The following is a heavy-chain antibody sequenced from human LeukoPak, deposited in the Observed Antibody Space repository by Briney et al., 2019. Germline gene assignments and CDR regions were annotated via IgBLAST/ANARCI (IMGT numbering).Heavy chain of an antibody. CDR1: GFTFSDYY. Sequence: GGSLRLSCAASGFTFSDYYMSWIRQAPGKGLEWVSDISSSGSTVYYADSVKGRFTISRDNARNSLYLQMKSLRAEDTAVYYCAREGMTTASFDPWGQGTLVTVSS. CDR2: ISSSGSTV. V-gene: IGHV3-11*01. D-gene: IGHD4-11*01. J-gene: IGHJ5*02. CDR3: AREGMTTASFDP.